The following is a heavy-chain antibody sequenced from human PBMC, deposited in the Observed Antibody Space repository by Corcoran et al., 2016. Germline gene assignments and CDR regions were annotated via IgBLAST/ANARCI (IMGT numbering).Heavy chain of an antibody. CDR1: GGSFSGYY. CDR2: SNHSGST. V-gene: IGHV4-34*01. J-gene: IGHJ4*02. Sequence: QVQLQQWGAGLLKPSETLSLTCAVYGGSFSGYYWSWIRQPPGKGLEWIGESNHSGSTNYNPSLKSRVTISVDTSKNQFSLKLSSVTAADTAVYYCAKSVGPNRSFDYWGQGTLVTVSS. D-gene: IGHD3-10*01. CDR3: AKSVGPNRSFDY.